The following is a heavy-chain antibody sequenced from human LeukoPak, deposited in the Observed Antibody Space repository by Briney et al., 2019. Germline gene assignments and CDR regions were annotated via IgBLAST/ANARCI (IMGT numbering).Heavy chain of an antibody. CDR3: ALRWSGDYAFDY. CDR1: GGSVSSSNW. Sequence: SETLSLTCAVSGGSVSSSNWWSWVRQPPGKGLEWIGEIYHSGSTNYNPSLKSRVTISVDTSKNQFSLKLSSVTAADTAVYYCALRWSGDYAFDYWGQGTLVTVSS. D-gene: IGHD4-17*01. J-gene: IGHJ4*02. CDR2: IYHSGST. V-gene: IGHV4-4*02.